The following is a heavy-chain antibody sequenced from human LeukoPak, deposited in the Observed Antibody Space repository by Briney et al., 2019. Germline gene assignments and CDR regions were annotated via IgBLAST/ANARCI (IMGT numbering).Heavy chain of an antibody. CDR3: ARAMITMIVVVITTSHVNDAFDI. CDR2: ISDDGSNK. Sequence: GGSLRLSCAASGFTFSSYAMHWVRQAPGKGLEWVAVISDDGSNKYYADSVKGRFTISRDNSKNTLYLQMNSLRAEDTAVYYCARAMITMIVVVITTSHVNDAFDIWGQGTMVTVSS. J-gene: IGHJ3*02. CDR1: GFTFSSYA. D-gene: IGHD3-22*01. V-gene: IGHV3-30-3*01.